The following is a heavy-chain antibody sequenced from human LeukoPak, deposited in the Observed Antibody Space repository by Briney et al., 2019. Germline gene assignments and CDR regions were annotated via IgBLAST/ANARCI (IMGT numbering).Heavy chain of an antibody. CDR3: AVDYYGSGSH. V-gene: IGHV3-74*01. Sequence: GGSLRLSCAASGFPFSEYWMHWVRQAPGKGLQWVSRISPDGSLTPYVDSVKGRFTISRDNAKNTLYLQMSSLRAEDTAVYYCAVDYYGSGSHWGQGALDTVSA. CDR2: ISPDGSLT. D-gene: IGHD3-10*01. CDR1: GFPFSEYW. J-gene: IGHJ4*02.